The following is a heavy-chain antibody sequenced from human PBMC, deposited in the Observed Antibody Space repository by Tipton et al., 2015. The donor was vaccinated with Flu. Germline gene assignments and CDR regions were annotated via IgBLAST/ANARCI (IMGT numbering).Heavy chain of an antibody. CDR1: GFTFSSYA. CDR3: ARTHDYGAGGMDV. CDR2: ISYDGSNK. J-gene: IGHJ6*02. V-gene: IGHV3-30-3*01. D-gene: IGHD4-17*01. Sequence: QLVQSGGGVVQPGRSLRLSCAASGFTFSSYAMHWVRQAPGKGLEWVAVISYDGSNKYYADSVKGRFTISRDNSKNTLYLQMNSLRAEDTAVYYCARTHDYGAGGMDVWGQGTTVTVSS.